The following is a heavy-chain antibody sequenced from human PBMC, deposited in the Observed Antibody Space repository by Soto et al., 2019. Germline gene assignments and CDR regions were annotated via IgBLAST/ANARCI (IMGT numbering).Heavy chain of an antibody. CDR3: AHAYYDYVWGSYRPNWFDP. CDR2: IYWDDDK. J-gene: IGHJ5*02. D-gene: IGHD3-16*02. V-gene: IGHV2-5*02. CDR1: WFSLSTSGVG. Sequence: GSGPTLVNPTQTLTPTGTFSWFSLSTSGVGVGWIRQPPGKALEWLALIYWDDDKRYSPSLKSRLTITKDTSKNQVVLTMTNMEPVDTATYYCAHAYYDYVWGSYRPNWFDPWGQGTLVTVS.